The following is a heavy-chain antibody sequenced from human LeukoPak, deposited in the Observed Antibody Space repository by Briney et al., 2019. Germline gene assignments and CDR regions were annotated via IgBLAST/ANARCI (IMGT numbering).Heavy chain of an antibody. CDR3: ARKSQNWFDP. CDR2: INPSGGST. Sequence: ASVKVSCKASGYTFTSYYMHWVRQAPGQGLEWMGIINPSGGSTSYAQKFQGRVTMTRDTSTSTAYMELRSLRSDDTAVYYCARKSQNWFDPWGQGTLVTVSS. J-gene: IGHJ5*02. V-gene: IGHV1-46*01. CDR1: GYTFTSYY.